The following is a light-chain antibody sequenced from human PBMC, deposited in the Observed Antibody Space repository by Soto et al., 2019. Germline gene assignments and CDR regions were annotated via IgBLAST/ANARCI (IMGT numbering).Light chain of an antibody. CDR3: LLYVGSGIHWV. CDR2: NTN. V-gene: IGLV8-61*01. CDR1: SGSVSTNNY. Sequence: QTVVTQEPSFSVSPGGTITLTCGLSSGSVSTNNYPSWYQQTPGQAPRTLIYNTNTRSSGVPDRFSGSILGNQAALTITGAQADDECDYYCLLYVGSGIHWVFGGGTQPTVL. J-gene: IGLJ3*02.